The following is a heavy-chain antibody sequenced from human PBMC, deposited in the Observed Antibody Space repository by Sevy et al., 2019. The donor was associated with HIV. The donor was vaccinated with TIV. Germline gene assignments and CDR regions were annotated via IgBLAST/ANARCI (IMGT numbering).Heavy chain of an antibody. CDR1: GYTFTDDY. CDR2: IYPNSGGT. Sequence: ASVKVSCKASGYTFTDDYLHWVRQAPGQGLECMRRIYPNSGGTNYAQKFQGRVTMTRDTSISTAYMELSRLRPDDTAVYFCARDAAGGTTNSGMDVWGQGTTVTVSS. V-gene: IGHV1-2*06. D-gene: IGHD1-7*01. J-gene: IGHJ6*02. CDR3: ARDAAGGTTNSGMDV.